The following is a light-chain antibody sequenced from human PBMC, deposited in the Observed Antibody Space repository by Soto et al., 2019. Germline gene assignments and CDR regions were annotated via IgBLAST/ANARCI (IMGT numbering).Light chain of an antibody. Sequence: EIVMTQSPATLSVSPGERATLSCRASQSVRSNLAWYQQKHGQAPRLLIYGASTRATGIPAMFSGSGSGTEFTLTISGLQSEDFAVYYCQQYNNWPPWTFGKGTKVEIK. CDR1: QSVRSN. J-gene: IGKJ1*01. CDR2: GAS. V-gene: IGKV3-15*01. CDR3: QQYNNWPPWT.